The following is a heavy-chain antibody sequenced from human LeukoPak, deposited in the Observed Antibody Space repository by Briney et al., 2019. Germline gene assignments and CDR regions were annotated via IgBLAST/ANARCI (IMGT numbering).Heavy chain of an antibody. CDR2: INHSGST. D-gene: IGHD3-3*01. V-gene: IGHV4-34*01. J-gene: IGHJ4*02. CDR3: ARGNVYYDFWSGYYLKQPSKYYFDY. CDR1: GGSFSGYY. Sequence: SETLSLTCAVYGGSFSGYYWSWIRQPPGKGLEWIGEINHSGSTNYNPSLKSRVTISVDTSKNQFSLKLSSVTAADTAVYYCARGNVYYDFWSGYYLKQPSKYYFDYWGQGTLVTVSS.